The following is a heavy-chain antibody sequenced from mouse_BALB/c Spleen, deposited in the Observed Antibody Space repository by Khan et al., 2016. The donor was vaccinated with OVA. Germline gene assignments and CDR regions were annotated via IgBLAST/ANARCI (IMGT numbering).Heavy chain of an antibody. CDR3: VRGYDFFAY. J-gene: IGHJ3*01. CDR1: GYSFTLYY. D-gene: IGHD2-14*01. Sequence: VRLQQSGPDLVKPGASVKISCKASGYSFTLYYMTWVKQSHGKSLEWIGRVNPNTGGSDYNQEFKGKAILTVDKSSNPAYMELHRLTSEDSAVYYCVRGYDFFAYWGQGTLVTVSA. CDR2: VNPNTGGS. V-gene: IGHV1-26*01.